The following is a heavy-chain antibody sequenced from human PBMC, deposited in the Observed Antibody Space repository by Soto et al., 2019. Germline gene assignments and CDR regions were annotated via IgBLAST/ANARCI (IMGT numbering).Heavy chain of an antibody. J-gene: IGHJ6*02. CDR3: AKDRKAVAPPKYYYGMDV. CDR1: GFTFSSYG. V-gene: IGHV3-30*18. CDR2: ISYDGSNK. Sequence: GGSLRLSCAASGFTFSSYGMHWVRQAPGKGLEWVAVISYDGSNKYYADSVEGRFTISRDNSKNTLYLQMNSLRAEDTVVYYCAKDRKAVAPPKYYYGMDVWGQGTTVTVSS. D-gene: IGHD6-19*01.